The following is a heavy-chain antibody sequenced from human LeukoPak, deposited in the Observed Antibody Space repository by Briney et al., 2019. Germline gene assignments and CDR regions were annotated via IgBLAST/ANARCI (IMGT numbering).Heavy chain of an antibody. CDR2: IYYSGST. V-gene: IGHV4-38-2*02. CDR1: GYSISSGFY. Sequence: SETLSLTCTVSGYSISSGFYWGWIRQPPGKGLECIGSIYYSGSTYYNPSLKSRVTISVDTSKNQFSLNLSSVTAADTAMYYCARAGGTSRNFFDYWGQGTLVTVSS. CDR3: ARAGGTSRNFFDY. D-gene: IGHD1-7*01. J-gene: IGHJ4*02.